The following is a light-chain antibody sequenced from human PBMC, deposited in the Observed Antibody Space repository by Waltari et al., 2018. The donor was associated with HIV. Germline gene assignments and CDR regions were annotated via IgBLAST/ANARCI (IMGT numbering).Light chain of an antibody. V-gene: IGKV3-20*01. CDR3: QQYAYSPWT. CDR2: GAS. CDR1: QSVSSSY. J-gene: IGKJ1*01. Sequence: EIVLTQSPGTLSLSPGERATLSCRVSQSVSSSYLAWYQQKPGQAPRLLISGASSRATGIPDRFCGSGSGTDFTLTISRLEPEDFALYFCQQYAYSPWTFGQGTKVEIK.